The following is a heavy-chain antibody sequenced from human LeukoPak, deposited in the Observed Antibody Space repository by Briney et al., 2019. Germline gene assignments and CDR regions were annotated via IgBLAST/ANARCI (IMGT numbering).Heavy chain of an antibody. J-gene: IGHJ6*02. CDR2: ISSSSSYI. CDR3: ARDGITIFGAGGMDV. Sequence: PGGSLRLSCAASGFTFSSYTMNWVRQAPEKGLEWVSSISSSSSYIYHADSVKGRFTISRDNAKNSVYLQMNSLRAEDTAVYYCARDGITIFGAGGMDVWGQGTTVTVS. CDR1: GFTFSSYT. D-gene: IGHD3-3*01. V-gene: IGHV3-21*01.